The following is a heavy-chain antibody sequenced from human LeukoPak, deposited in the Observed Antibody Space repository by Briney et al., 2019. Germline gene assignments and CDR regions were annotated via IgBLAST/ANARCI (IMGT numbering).Heavy chain of an antibody. V-gene: IGHV3-21*01. Sequence: GGSLTLSCAASGFTFSSYSLNWVRQAPGKGLEWVSSISNSSSYIYYADSVKGRFTISRDNAKNSLYLQINSLRAEDTAVYYCARGDTAMVLDYWGQGTLVTVSS. CDR1: GFTFSSYS. CDR2: ISNSSSYI. CDR3: ARGDTAMVLDY. J-gene: IGHJ4*02. D-gene: IGHD5-18*01.